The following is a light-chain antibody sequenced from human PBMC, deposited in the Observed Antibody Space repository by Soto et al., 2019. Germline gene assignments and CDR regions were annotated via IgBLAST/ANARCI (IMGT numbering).Light chain of an antibody. CDR2: DAS. CDR3: QHYKTWPYT. J-gene: IGKJ5*01. CDR1: QNVDRK. V-gene: IGKV3-15*01. Sequence: ETLMTQSPVTLSVSPGERATLSCRASQNVDRKLAWYQQKPGQPPRLLVYDASIRATGIPATFSGSGSGTEFTLTIASLQSDDFAFYYCQHYKTWPYTFGQGTRLEIK.